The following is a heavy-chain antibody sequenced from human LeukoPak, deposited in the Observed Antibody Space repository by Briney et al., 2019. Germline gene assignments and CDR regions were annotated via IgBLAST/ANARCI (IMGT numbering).Heavy chain of an antibody. CDR3: ARHRRKVATITTFDY. Sequence: PSETLSLTCTVSGGSISSYYWSWIRQPPGKGLEWIGYIYYSGSTNYNPSLKSRVTISVDTSKNQFSLKLSSVTAADTAVYYCARHRRKVATITTFDYWGQGTLVTVSS. V-gene: IGHV4-59*08. D-gene: IGHD5-24*01. CDR2: IYYSGST. J-gene: IGHJ4*02. CDR1: GGSISSYY.